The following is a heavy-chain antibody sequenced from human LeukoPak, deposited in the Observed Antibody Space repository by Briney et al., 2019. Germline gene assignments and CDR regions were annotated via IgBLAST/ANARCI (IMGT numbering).Heavy chain of an antibody. CDR3: AREAHDYSNYVPWYFDL. Sequence: GASVKVSCKASGYTFTSYGISWVRQAPGQGLEWMGWISAYNGNTNYAQKLQGRVTMTTDTSTSTAYMELRSLRSDDTAVYYCAREAHDYSNYVPWYFDLWGRGTLVTVSS. CDR2: ISAYNGNT. J-gene: IGHJ2*01. V-gene: IGHV1-18*01. D-gene: IGHD4-11*01. CDR1: GYTFTSYG.